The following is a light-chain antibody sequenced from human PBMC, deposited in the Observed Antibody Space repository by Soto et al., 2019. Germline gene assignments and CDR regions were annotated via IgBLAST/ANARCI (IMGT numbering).Light chain of an antibody. CDR3: CSYAGSSTYV. CDR2: EVN. CDR1: SSDIGAYDY. Sequence: QSALTQPASLSGSPGQSITISCTGTSSDIGAYDYVSWFQQHPGKAPKLMISEVNNRPSGVSNRFSGSKSGNTAYLTISGLQVEDEAEYFCCSYAGSSTYVFGTRTKVTV. V-gene: IGLV2-14*01. J-gene: IGLJ1*01.